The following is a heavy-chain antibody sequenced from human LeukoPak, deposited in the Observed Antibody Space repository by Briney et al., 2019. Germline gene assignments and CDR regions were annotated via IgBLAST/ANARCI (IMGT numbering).Heavy chain of an antibody. V-gene: IGHV4-4*02. J-gene: IGHJ2*01. CDR3: ARDLHGGNSFTSDWYFDL. Sequence: ASETLSLTCAVSGGSISISSSNWWSWVRQPPGKGLEWIGEIFHSGSTNYNSSLKSRVTISVDKSKNQFSLKLSSLTAADTAVYYCARDLHGGNSFTSDWYFDLWGRGTLVTVSS. D-gene: IGHD4-23*01. CDR1: GGSISISSSNW. CDR2: IFHSGST.